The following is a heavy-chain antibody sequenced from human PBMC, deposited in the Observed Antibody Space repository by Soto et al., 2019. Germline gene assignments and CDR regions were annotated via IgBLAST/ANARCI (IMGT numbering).Heavy chain of an antibody. J-gene: IGHJ5*02. CDR3: ARGDYGRGSYYPNWFDP. CDR2: ISDDGSNK. CDR1: GFTFSSYA. V-gene: IGHV3-30-3*01. D-gene: IGHD3-10*01. Sequence: GGSLRLSCAASGFTFSSYAMHWVRQAPGKGLEWVAVISDDGSNKYYADSVKGRFTISRDNSKNTLYLQMNSLRAEDTAVYYCARGDYGRGSYYPNWFDPWGQGTLVTVSS.